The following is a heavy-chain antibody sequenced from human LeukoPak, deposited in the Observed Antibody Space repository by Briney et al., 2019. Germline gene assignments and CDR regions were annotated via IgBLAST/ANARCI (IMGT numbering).Heavy chain of an antibody. J-gene: IGHJ4*02. V-gene: IGHV3-30*18. CDR2: ISYDGSNK. CDR3: AKEAGGNPGNDY. CDR1: GFTFSSYG. Sequence: PGGSLRLSCAASGFTFSSYGMHWVRQAPGKGLEWVAVISYDGSNKYYADSVKGRFTISRDNSKNTLYLQMNSLGAEDTAVYYCAKEAGGNPGNDYWGQGTLVTVSS. D-gene: IGHD4-23*01.